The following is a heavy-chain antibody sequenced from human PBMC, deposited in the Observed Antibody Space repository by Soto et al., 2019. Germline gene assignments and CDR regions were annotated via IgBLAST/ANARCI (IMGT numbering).Heavy chain of an antibody. Sequence: GASVKVSCKASGGTFSSYPINWVRQAPGQGLEWMGGIIPIFAITNYAHKFQGRVTITADESTSTAYMELSSLRSEDTAVYYCARLVPAATRSGDWFDPWGQGTLVTVSS. CDR2: IIPIFAIT. CDR3: ARLVPAATRSGDWFDP. V-gene: IGHV1-69*13. CDR1: GGTFSSYP. D-gene: IGHD2-2*01. J-gene: IGHJ5*02.